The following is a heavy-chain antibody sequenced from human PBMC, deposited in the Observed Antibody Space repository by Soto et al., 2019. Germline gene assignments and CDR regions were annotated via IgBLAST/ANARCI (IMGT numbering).Heavy chain of an antibody. Sequence: GGSLRLSCAASGFTFSSYDMHWVRQATGKGLEWVSAIGTAGDTYYPGSVKGRFTISRENAKNSLYLQMNSLRAGDTAVYYCARARAIFGEHYYYYMDVWGKGTTVTVSS. V-gene: IGHV3-13*01. CDR2: IGTAGDT. D-gene: IGHD3-3*01. CDR3: ARARAIFGEHYYYYMDV. J-gene: IGHJ6*03. CDR1: GFTFSSYD.